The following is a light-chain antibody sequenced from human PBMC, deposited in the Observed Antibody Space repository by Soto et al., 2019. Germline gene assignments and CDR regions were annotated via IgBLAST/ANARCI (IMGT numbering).Light chain of an antibody. CDR2: EVS. J-gene: IGLJ7*01. Sequence: QSALTQPASVSASPGQSITISCTGTSSDIGSYNYVYWYRHHPGKAPQLMIYEVSHRPSGISHRFSGSKSGNTASLTISGLQAEDEGYYYCTSYTGSRSLVVFGGGTQLTVL. CDR1: SSDIGSYNY. V-gene: IGLV2-14*01. CDR3: TSYTGSRSLVV.